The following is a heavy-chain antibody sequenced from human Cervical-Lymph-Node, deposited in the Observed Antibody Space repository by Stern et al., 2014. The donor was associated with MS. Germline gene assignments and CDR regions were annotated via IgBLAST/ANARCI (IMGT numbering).Heavy chain of an antibody. D-gene: IGHD2-15*01. Sequence: QMQLVQSGAEVKKPGASVKVSCTASGYTFTGFFLHWVRQAPGKRLELVGWINPNTGVTKSAQKFQGWVTLTRDTSINTVYMELNRLKSDDTAVFYCARGYPFFDNWGQGTLVTVSS. CDR2: INPNTGVT. V-gene: IGHV1-2*04. CDR3: ARGYPFFDN. J-gene: IGHJ4*02. CDR1: GYTFTGFF.